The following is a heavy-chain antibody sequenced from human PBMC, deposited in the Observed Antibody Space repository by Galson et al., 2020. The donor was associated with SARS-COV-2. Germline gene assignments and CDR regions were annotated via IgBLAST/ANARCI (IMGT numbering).Heavy chain of an antibody. CDR1: GFPFSDHA. V-gene: IGHV3-33*01. CDR3: ARDGQLSSGWAFDY. D-gene: IGHD6-19*01. Sequence: SCAASGFPFSDHAIHWVRQAPGKGLEWVAQIFFDGSDKYYGDSVKGRFTISRDSSKNMVYLQMNNLKVDDTAVYYCARDGQLSSGWAFDYWGQGTLVTVSS. J-gene: IGHJ4*02. CDR2: IFFDGSDK.